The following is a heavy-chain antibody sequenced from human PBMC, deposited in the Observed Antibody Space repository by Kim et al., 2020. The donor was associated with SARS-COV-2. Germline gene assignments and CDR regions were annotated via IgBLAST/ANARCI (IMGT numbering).Heavy chain of an antibody. CDR2: IIPIFGTA. CDR1: GGTFSSYA. CDR3: ARVVYSSSAGEYYFDY. J-gene: IGHJ4*02. Sequence: SVKVSCKASGGTFSSYAISWVRQAPGQGLEWMGGIIPIFGTANYAQKFQGRVTITADESTSTAYMELSSLRSEDTAVYYCARVVYSSSAGEYYFDYWGQGTLVTVSS. D-gene: IGHD6-6*01. V-gene: IGHV1-69*13.